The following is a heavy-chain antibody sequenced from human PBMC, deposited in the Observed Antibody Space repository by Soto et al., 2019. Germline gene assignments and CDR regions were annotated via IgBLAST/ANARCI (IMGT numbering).Heavy chain of an antibody. D-gene: IGHD6-6*01. Sequence: QITLKESGQTLVKPTQILTLTCTFSGFSLTTRGVGVGWIRQPPGEALEWLALIYWDDDERYSPSLRSRLTITKDTSKNQVVLTKTNMEPVDTGTYYCAHSYSSSPDDGFDVWGQGTRVTVSS. CDR3: AHSYSSSPDDGFDV. J-gene: IGHJ3*01. V-gene: IGHV2-5*02. CDR1: GFSLTTRGVG. CDR2: IYWDDDE.